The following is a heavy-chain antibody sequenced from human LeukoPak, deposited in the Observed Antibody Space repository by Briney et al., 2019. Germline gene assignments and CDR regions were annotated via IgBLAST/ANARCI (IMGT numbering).Heavy chain of an antibody. D-gene: IGHD3-22*01. CDR3: ATFPYYFDSSGSYYFDF. V-gene: IGHV3-30*03. CDR1: GFTFSSYG. CDR2: ISYDVGKK. J-gene: IGHJ4*02. Sequence: PGRSLRLSCAASGFTFSSYGMHWVRQAPGKGLEWVAVISYDVGKKYYADSVKGRFTISRDNSKNTLYLQMNSLRAEDTAVFYCATFPYYFDSSGSYYFDFWGQGTLVTVSS.